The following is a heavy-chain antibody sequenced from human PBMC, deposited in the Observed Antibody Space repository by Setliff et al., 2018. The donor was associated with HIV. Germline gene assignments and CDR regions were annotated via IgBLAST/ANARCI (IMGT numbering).Heavy chain of an antibody. V-gene: IGHV3-11*04. Sequence: GGSLRLSCAASGFTFSDYDISWIRQAPGKGLEWLAKISNNYNTIKYADSVKGRFTISRDNAKSSVYLQMDSLRAEDTAVYYCAREQLWLDGDAFDVWGPGTMVTVSS. D-gene: IGHD5-18*01. CDR1: GFTFSDYD. J-gene: IGHJ3*01. CDR2: ISNNYNTI. CDR3: AREQLWLDGDAFDV.